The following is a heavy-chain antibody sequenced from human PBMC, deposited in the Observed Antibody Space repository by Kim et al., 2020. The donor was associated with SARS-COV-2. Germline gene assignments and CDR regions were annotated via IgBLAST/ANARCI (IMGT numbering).Heavy chain of an antibody. J-gene: IGHJ6*03. CDR1: GDSVNSASYF. CDR2: ISYSGTT. V-gene: IGHV4-61*01. CDR3: ARDRGDFLYYSMEV. D-gene: IGHD2-21*01. Sequence: SETLSLTCTVSGDSVNSASYFWNWVRRPPGKELEWIGYISYSGTTVYNPSLKSRGTISLDTSKNQFSLTLRSVTAADTAVYFCARDRGDFLYYSMEVWG.